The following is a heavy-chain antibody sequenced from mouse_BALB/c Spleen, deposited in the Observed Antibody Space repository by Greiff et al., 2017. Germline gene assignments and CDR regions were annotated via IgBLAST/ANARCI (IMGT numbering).Heavy chain of an antibody. CDR2: ISSGSSTI. Sequence: VQLKESGGGLVQPGGSRKLSCAASGFTFSSFGMHWVRQAPEKGLEWVAYISSGSSTIYYADTVKGRFTISRDNPKNTLFLQMTSLRSEDTAMYYCARAGGNLYAMDYWGQGTSVTVSS. J-gene: IGHJ4*01. CDR1: GFTFSSFG. V-gene: IGHV5-17*02. CDR3: ARAGGNLYAMDY. D-gene: IGHD2-1*01.